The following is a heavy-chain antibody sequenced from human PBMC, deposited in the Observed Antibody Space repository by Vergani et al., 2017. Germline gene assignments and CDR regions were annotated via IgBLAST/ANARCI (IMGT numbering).Heavy chain of an antibody. J-gene: IGHJ6*03. Sequence: QVQLVESGGGLVKPGGSLRLSCAASGFAFSDYYMSWIRQAPGEGLEWVSYISSSGSTIYYADSVKGRFTISRDNAKNSLYLQMNSLRAEDTAVYYCAGCRGGDYSYYYYMDVWGKGTTVTVSS. CDR3: AGCRGGDYSYYYYMDV. D-gene: IGHD2-15*01. V-gene: IGHV3-11*01. CDR1: GFAFSDYY. CDR2: ISSSGSTI.